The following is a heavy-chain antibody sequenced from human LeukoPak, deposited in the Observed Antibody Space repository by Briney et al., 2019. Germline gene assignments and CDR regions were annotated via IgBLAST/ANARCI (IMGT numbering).Heavy chain of an antibody. CDR1: GGTFSSYA. CDR2: IIPIFGTA. D-gene: IGHD2-15*01. Sequence: SVKVSCKASGGTFSSYAISWVRQAPGQGLEWRGGIIPIFGTANYAQKFQGRVTITADESTSTAYMELSSLRSEDTAVYYCARVVVAGPGWYNWFDPWGQGTLVTVSS. CDR3: ARVVVAGPGWYNWFDP. J-gene: IGHJ5*02. V-gene: IGHV1-69*13.